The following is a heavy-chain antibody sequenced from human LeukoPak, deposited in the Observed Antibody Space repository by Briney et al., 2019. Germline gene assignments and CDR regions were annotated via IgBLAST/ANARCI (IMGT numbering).Heavy chain of an antibody. CDR2: ISFDGSYK. CDR1: GFTFSSYG. V-gene: IGHV3-30*18. CDR3: AKGVDTATLHGAFDI. D-gene: IGHD5-18*01. Sequence: PGGSLRLSCAASGFTFSSYGMHWVRRAPGKGLEWVGVISFDGSYKYYADSVKGRFTISRDNSKNTLYLQTNSLGAEDTAVYYCAKGVDTATLHGAFDIWGQGTMVTVSS. J-gene: IGHJ3*02.